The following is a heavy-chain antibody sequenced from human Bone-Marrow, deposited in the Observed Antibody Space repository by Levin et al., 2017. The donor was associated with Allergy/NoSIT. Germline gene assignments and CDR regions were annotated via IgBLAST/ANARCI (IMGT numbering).Heavy chain of an antibody. CDR1: GGTFSSYA. CDR2: IIPIFGTA. V-gene: IGHV1-69*13. Sequence: GASVKVSCKASGGTFSSYAISWVRQAPGQGLEWMGGIIPIFGTANYAQKFQGRVTITADESTSTAYMELSSLRSEDTAVYYCAGPYRRGYSYGLLDYWGQGTLVTVSS. CDR3: AGPYRRGYSYGLLDY. J-gene: IGHJ4*02. D-gene: IGHD5-18*01.